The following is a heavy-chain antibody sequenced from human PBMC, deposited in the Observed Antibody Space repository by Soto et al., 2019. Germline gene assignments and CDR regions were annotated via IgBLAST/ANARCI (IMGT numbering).Heavy chain of an antibody. D-gene: IGHD3-16*01. Sequence: QVQLVESGGGVVQPGTSLRLSCVGSGFIFRSYVIHWVRQAPGKGLEWVALTSYDGSNTYYDDSVKRRFTISRDNSRNTVDLQMDSLRLEDTALYYCARWGTTGGLDVWGQGTLVSVSS. V-gene: IGHV3-30*19. J-gene: IGHJ4*02. CDR1: GFIFRSYV. CDR3: ARWGTTGGLDV. CDR2: TSYDGSNT.